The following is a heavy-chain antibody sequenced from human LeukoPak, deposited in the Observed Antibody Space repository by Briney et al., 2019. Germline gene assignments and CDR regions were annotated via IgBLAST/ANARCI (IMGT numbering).Heavy chain of an antibody. D-gene: IGHD6-13*01. CDR2: ISGSGGST. Sequence: GGSLRLSCAASGFTFSSYGMSWVRQAPGKGLEWVSAISGSGGSTYYADSVKGRFTISRDNSKNTLYLQMNSLRAEDTAVYYCASTGYSSSWYGPHYYYYMDVWGKGTTVTISS. CDR1: GFTFSSYG. J-gene: IGHJ6*03. CDR3: ASTGYSSSWYGPHYYYYMDV. V-gene: IGHV3-23*01.